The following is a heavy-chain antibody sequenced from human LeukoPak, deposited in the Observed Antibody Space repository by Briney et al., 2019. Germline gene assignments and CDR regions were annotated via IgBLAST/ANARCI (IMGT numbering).Heavy chain of an antibody. D-gene: IGHD6-13*01. CDR2: IKEDGNEK. V-gene: IGHV3-7*01. J-gene: IGHJ4*02. Sequence: PGGSLRLSCAASGFTFGIYWMTWVRRAPGKGLEWVANIKEDGNEKYYVDSVKGRFSISRDNAKSSLYLQLNTLRVEDTAVYYCARGRGSSSSWYFDSWGQGTLVTVSS. CDR3: ARGRGSSSSWYFDS. CDR1: GFTFGIYW.